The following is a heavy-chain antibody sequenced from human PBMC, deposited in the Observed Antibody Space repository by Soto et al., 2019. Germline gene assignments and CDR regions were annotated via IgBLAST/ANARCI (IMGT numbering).Heavy chain of an antibody. J-gene: IGHJ4*02. V-gene: IGHV3-23*01. CDR2: ISGSGGST. Sequence: PGGSLRLSCAASGFTSSSFVMNWVRQAPGKGLEWVSAISGSGGSTYYADSVKGRFTISRDNSKNTLDLQMNSLRAEDTAVYYCAKSPFGVVSAFDYWGQGTLVTVSS. CDR1: GFTSSSFV. D-gene: IGHD3-3*01. CDR3: AKSPFGVVSAFDY.